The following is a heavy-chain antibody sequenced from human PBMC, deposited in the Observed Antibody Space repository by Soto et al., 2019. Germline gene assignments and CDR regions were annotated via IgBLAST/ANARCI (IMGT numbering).Heavy chain of an antibody. D-gene: IGHD6-13*01. J-gene: IGHJ5*02. CDR1: VYTHNELS. CDR3: ATLRIAAAGTRVSCWFDP. V-gene: IGHV1-24*01. CDR2: FDPEDGET. Sequence: SAKVCCKDSVYTHNELSMHWVRQAHRKGLEWMGGFDPEDGETIYAQKFPGRVTMTEDTSTDTAYMELSSLRSEDTAVYYCATLRIAAAGTRVSCWFDPWGQGTLVT.